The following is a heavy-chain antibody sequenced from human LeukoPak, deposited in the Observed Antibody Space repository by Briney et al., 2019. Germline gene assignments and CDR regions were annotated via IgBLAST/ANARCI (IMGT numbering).Heavy chain of an antibody. D-gene: IGHD5-18*01. CDR2: IKQDGSEK. J-gene: IGHJ4*02. CDR1: GFTFSSYW. CDR3: ARAITNYGYIFDY. V-gene: IGHV3-7*01. Sequence: GGSLRLSCAASGFTFSSYWMSWVRQAPGKGLEWVANIKQDGSEKYYVDSVKGRFTISRDNAKNSLYLQMNSLRAEDTAVYYCARAITNYGYIFDYWGQGTLVTVSS.